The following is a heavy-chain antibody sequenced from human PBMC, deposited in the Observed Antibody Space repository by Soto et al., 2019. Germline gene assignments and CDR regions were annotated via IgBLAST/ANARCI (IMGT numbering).Heavy chain of an antibody. CDR1: GFTVSSSH. D-gene: IGHD5-18*01. Sequence: GGSLRLSCTTSGFTVSSSHMTWVRQAPGKGLEWVSVIYSGGSSYYAAPVKGRFTISRDDSKNTLYLQMNSLKTEDTAVYYCTTARWYSYAIDYWGQGTLVTVSS. V-gene: IGHV3-53*01. CDR3: TTARWYSYAIDY. J-gene: IGHJ4*02. CDR2: IYSGGSS.